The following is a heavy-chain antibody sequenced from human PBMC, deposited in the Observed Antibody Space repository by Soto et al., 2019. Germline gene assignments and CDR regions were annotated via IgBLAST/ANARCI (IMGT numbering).Heavy chain of an antibody. Sequence: ASVKVSCKASGYTFTSYGISWVRQAPGQGLEWMGWISAYNGNTNYAQKLQGRVTMTTDTSTSTAYMELRSLRSDDTAVYYCARDIRGIAAAGTGFDYWGQETLVTLL. J-gene: IGHJ4*02. CDR3: ARDIRGIAAAGTGFDY. V-gene: IGHV1-18*04. CDR1: GYTFTSYG. CDR2: ISAYNGNT. D-gene: IGHD6-13*01.